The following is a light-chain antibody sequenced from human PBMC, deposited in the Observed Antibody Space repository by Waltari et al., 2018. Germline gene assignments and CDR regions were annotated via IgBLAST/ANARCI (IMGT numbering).Light chain of an antibody. V-gene: IGLV2-23*01. CDR3: CSYAGSSTWV. J-gene: IGLJ3*02. CDR1: TSDVGGYNL. Sequence: QSALTQPASVSGSPGQSITISCTGTTSDVGGYNLVSWYQPHPGKAPNPPIYEGSKRPSGVSHRFSGSKSGNTASLTISGLQAEEEADYYCCSYAGSSTWVFGGGTKLTVL. CDR2: EGS.